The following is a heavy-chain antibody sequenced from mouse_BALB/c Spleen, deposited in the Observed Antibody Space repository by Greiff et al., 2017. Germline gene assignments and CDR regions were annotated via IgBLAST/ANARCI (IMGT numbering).Heavy chain of an antibody. V-gene: IGHV1S22*01. J-gene: IGHJ3*01. CDR2: IYPGSGST. CDR1: GYTFTSYW. Sequence: LQQPGSELVRPGASVKLSCKASGYTFTSYWMHWVKQRHGQGLEWIGNIYPGSGSTNYDEKFKSKGTLTVDTSSSTAYMHLSSLTSEDSAVYYCARTYYGRSFAYWGQGTLVTVSA. D-gene: IGHD2-10*01. CDR3: ARTYYGRSFAY.